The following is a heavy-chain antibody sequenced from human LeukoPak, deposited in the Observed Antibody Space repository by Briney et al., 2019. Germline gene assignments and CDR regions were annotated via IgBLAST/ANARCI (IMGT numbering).Heavy chain of an antibody. J-gene: IGHJ4*02. CDR1: GFTFSSYS. CDR3: AKYCSGATCSGY. V-gene: IGHV3-23*01. CDR2: IKESGDIT. D-gene: IGHD2-15*01. Sequence: PGASLRLSCAASGFTFSSYSMRWVRQAPGKGPEWVSGIKESGDITYYADSVKGRFTISRDNSKNTLYLQMNSLRAEDTAKYYCAKYCSGATCSGYWGQGTLVTVSS.